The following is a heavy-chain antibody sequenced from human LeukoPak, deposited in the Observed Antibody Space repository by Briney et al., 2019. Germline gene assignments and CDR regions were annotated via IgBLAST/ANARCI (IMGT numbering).Heavy chain of an antibody. CDR2: ISSSSSYI. CDR1: GFTFSSYS. D-gene: IGHD6-13*01. Sequence: PGGSLRLPCAASGFTFSSYSMNWVRQAPGKGLEWVSSISSSSSYIYYADSVKGRFTISRDNAKNSLYLQMNSLRAEDTAVYYCARGAIAAAGYFDYWGQGTLVTVSS. J-gene: IGHJ4*02. V-gene: IGHV3-21*01. CDR3: ARGAIAAAGYFDY.